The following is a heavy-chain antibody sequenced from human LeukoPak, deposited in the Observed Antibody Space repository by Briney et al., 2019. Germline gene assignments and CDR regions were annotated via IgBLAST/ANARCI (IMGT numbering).Heavy chain of an antibody. CDR3: ARRSAAAVGY. CDR1: GGSISNYY. CDR2: ISYSGTT. Sequence: PSETLSLTCTVSGGSISNYYWSWIRQPPGKGLEWIGYISYSGTTNYNPSLRSRVTVSVDTSKNQFSLRLSSVTAADTAVYYCARRSAAAVGYRGQGTLVTVSS. V-gene: IGHV4-59*12. J-gene: IGHJ4*02. D-gene: IGHD6-13*01.